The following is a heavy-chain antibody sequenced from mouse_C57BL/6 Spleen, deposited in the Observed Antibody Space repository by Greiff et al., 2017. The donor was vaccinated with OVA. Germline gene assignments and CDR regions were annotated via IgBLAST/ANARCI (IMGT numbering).Heavy chain of an antibody. CDR3: ARSHYGDY. D-gene: IGHD1-1*01. V-gene: IGHV1-82*01. CDR2: IYPGDGDT. Sequence: VQLKESGPELVKPGASVKISCKASGYAFSSSWMNWVKQRPGKGLEWIGRIYPGDGDTNYNGKFKGKATLTADKSSSTAYMQLSSLTSEDSAVYFCARSHYGDYWGQGTTLTVSS. J-gene: IGHJ2*01. CDR1: GYAFSSSW.